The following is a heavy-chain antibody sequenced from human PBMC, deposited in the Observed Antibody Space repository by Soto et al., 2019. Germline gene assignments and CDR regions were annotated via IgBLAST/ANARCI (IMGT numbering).Heavy chain of an antibody. Sequence: QVQLQQWGAGLLKPSETLSLTCAVYGGSFSGYYWSWIRQPPGKGLEWIGEINHSGSTNYNPSLKSRVTIAVDTSKNQFSLELSSVTAADTAVYYCARGPRYCSGGSCYYRYGMDVWGQGTTVTVSS. V-gene: IGHV4-34*01. CDR1: GGSFSGYY. J-gene: IGHJ6*02. CDR3: ARGPRYCSGGSCYYRYGMDV. CDR2: INHSGST. D-gene: IGHD2-15*01.